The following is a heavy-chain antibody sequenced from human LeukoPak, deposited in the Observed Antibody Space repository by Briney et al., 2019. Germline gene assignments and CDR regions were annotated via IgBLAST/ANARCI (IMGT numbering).Heavy chain of an antibody. Sequence: SETLSLTCTVSGGSIRSSNYYWSWIRQHPGKGLEWVGYIYYSGSTYYNPAPKSRVTISVDTSKNQFSLKLSSVTAADTAVYYCARGGSGIGYYFDYWGQGTLVTVSS. CDR1: GGSIRSSNYY. J-gene: IGHJ4*02. V-gene: IGHV4-31*03. D-gene: IGHD3-10*01. CDR2: IYYSGST. CDR3: ARGGSGIGYYFDY.